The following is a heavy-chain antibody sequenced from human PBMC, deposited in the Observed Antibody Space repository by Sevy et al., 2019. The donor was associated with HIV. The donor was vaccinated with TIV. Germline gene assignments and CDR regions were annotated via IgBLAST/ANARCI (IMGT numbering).Heavy chain of an antibody. CDR2: ITISGGTT. Sequence: GGSLRLSCAASGFTFSNYAMSWVRQAPGKGLEWVSVITISGGTTYYADSVKGRFTISRDSSKNTLYLQMNSLRAEDTAVYYCAKDRVSGTYYTGDFDYWGRGTLVTVSS. CDR3: AKDRVSGTYYTGDFDY. D-gene: IGHD3-10*01. CDR1: GFTFSNYA. J-gene: IGHJ4*02. V-gene: IGHV3-23*01.